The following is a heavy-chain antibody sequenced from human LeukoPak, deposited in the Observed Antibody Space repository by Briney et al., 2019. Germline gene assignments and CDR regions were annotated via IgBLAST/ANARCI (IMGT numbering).Heavy chain of an antibody. V-gene: IGHV3-48*02. Sequence: PGGSLRLSCTASRFIFSSYSMNWVRQAPGKGLEWLAYITRNSGTVYYAGSVKGRVTISRDNAKNSLYLQMNSLRDEDSAVYYCARDYGYYYDSSGRNGNYGMDVWGQGTTVTVSS. CDR3: ARDYGYYYDSSGRNGNYGMDV. D-gene: IGHD3-22*01. CDR1: RFIFSSYS. J-gene: IGHJ6*02. CDR2: ITRNSGTV.